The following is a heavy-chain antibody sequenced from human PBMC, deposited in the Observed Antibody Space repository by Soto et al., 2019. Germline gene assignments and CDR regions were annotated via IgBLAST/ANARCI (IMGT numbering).Heavy chain of an antibody. CDR3: ATSKYYYDSSGYSFDY. V-gene: IGHV3-53*01. CDR1: GFTVSSNY. Sequence: LRLSCAASGFTVSSNYMSWVRQAPGKGLEWVSVIYSGGSTYYADSVKGRFTISRDNSKNTLYLQMNSLRAEDTAVYYCATSKYYYDSSGYSFDYWGQGTLVTVSS. D-gene: IGHD3-22*01. CDR2: IYSGGST. J-gene: IGHJ4*02.